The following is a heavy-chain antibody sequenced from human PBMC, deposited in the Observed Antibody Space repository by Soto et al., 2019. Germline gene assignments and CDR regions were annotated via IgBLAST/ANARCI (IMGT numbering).Heavy chain of an antibody. CDR3: AKEHWGSFDF. J-gene: IGHJ4*02. CDR2: ISYSGTT. CDR1: GFSITSYY. D-gene: IGHD3-16*01. V-gene: IGHV4-59*01. Sequence: QVQLQESGPGLVKPSEPLSLTCTVSGFSITSYYWNWIRQPPGGGLEWLGYISYSGTTNYNPSRKRRVTISRDTSKNQFSLNLNSVTAADTAVYYCAKEHWGSFDFWGQGALVTVSS.